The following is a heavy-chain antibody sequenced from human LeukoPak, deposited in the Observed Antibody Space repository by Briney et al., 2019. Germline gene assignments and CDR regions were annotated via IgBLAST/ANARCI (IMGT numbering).Heavy chain of an antibody. CDR2: IYTSGST. D-gene: IGHD7-27*01. V-gene: IGHV4-61*02. J-gene: IGHJ3*02. Sequence: SETLSLTCTVSGGSISSGSYYWSWIRQPAGKGLEWIGRIYTSGSTNYNPSLKSRVTISVDTSKNQFSLKLSSVTAADTAVYYCARANWGGDAFDIWGQGTMVTVSS. CDR3: ARANWGGDAFDI. CDR1: GGSISSGSYY.